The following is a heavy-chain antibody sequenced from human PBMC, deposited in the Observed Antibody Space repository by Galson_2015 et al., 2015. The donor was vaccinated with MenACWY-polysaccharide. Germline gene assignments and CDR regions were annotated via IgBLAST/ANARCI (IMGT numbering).Heavy chain of an antibody. J-gene: IGHJ4*02. Sequence: SLRLSYAASGFTFSNYAMSWVRQAPGKGLEWVSDISDRGGSTYYADSVKGRFTISRYNSKNTLYLQMNSLRAEDTAIYYCAKLGGYYDTTGYYFTEYYFDYWGQGTLVTVSS. CDR3: AKLGGYYDTTGYYFTEYYFDY. V-gene: IGHV3-23*01. CDR2: ISDRGGST. CDR1: GFTFSNYA. D-gene: IGHD3-22*01.